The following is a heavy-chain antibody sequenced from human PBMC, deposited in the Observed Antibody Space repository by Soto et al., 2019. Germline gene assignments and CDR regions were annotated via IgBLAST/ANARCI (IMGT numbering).Heavy chain of an antibody. V-gene: IGHV2-5*02. D-gene: IGHD2-21*02. Sequence: QITLKESGPTPVKPTQTLTLTCTFSAFSLSTGGVDVGWIRQPPGKALEWLALIYWDDDKRYSPSLRSRLTITKDTSKNQVVLTMTNMDPVDTATYYCIQSRCGGDCLQSYASYYYYGMDVWGQGTTVTVSS. CDR1: AFSLSTGGVD. CDR2: IYWDDDK. CDR3: IQSRCGGDCLQSYASYYYYGMDV. J-gene: IGHJ6*02.